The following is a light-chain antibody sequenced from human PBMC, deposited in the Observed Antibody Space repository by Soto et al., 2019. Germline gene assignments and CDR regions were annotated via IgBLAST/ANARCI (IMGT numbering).Light chain of an antibody. CDR1: QSISSW. V-gene: IGKV1-5*03. Sequence: DIQMTQSPSTLSASLGDRVTIXXRASQSISSWLAWYQQKPGKAPKLXIYKASSLESGVPSRFSGSGSGTEFTLTISSLQPDDFATYYCQQYNSYSWTFGQGTKVDIK. CDR2: KAS. CDR3: QQYNSYSWT. J-gene: IGKJ1*01.